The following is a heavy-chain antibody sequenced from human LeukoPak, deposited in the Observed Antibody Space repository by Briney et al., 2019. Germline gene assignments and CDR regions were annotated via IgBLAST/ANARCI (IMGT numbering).Heavy chain of an antibody. CDR3: AREWAAAGSDY. J-gene: IGHJ4*02. CDR2: ISAYNGNT. Sequence: ASVKVSCKASGYTFTSCGISWVRQAPGQGLEWVGWISAYNGNTNYAQKLQGRVTMTTDTSTSTAYMELRSLRSDDTAVYYCAREWAAAGSDYWGQGTLVTVSS. V-gene: IGHV1-18*01. D-gene: IGHD6-13*01. CDR1: GYTFTSCG.